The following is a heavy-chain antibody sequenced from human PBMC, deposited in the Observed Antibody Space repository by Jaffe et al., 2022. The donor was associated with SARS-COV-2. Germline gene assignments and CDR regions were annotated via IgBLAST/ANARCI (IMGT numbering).Heavy chain of an antibody. CDR1: GFSFSSSA. Sequence: EVQLLESGGGFVQPGGSLRLSCVASGFSFSSSAMSWVRQAPGKGLEWVSSLSGSRGNAYYADSVKGRFTISRDNSKNTLYLQMNSLRADDTAVYYCAIDWRMYCGGDCQPRDYWGQGTLVTVSS. CDR3: AIDWRMYCGGDCQPRDY. V-gene: IGHV3-23*01. D-gene: IGHD2-21*02. CDR2: LSGSRGNA. J-gene: IGHJ4*02.